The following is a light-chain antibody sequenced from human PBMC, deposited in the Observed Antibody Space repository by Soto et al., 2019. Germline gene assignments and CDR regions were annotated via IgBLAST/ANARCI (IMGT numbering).Light chain of an antibody. CDR3: QKSSSIPYT. Sequence: DIQMTQSPSSLSASVGDRVTITCRASQTISTYLNWYQQNPGKAPKLLIYAASNLQNGVPSRFSGSGSGTDFTPTISSLQPEDFATYHCQKSSSIPYTFGQGTKLEIK. CDR2: AAS. V-gene: IGKV1-39*01. CDR1: QTISTY. J-gene: IGKJ2*01.